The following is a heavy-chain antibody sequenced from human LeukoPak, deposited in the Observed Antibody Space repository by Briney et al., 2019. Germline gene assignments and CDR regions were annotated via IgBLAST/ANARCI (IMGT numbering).Heavy chain of an antibody. Sequence: SETLSLTCAVSGGSISSSNWWSRVRQPPGKGLEWIGEINHSGSTNYNPSLKSRVTISVDTSKNQFSLKLSSVTAADTAVYYCARRRYCSSTSCYPFDYWGQGTLVTVSS. V-gene: IGHV4-4*02. J-gene: IGHJ4*02. CDR1: GGSISSSNW. CDR2: INHSGST. D-gene: IGHD2-2*01. CDR3: ARRRYCSSTSCYPFDY.